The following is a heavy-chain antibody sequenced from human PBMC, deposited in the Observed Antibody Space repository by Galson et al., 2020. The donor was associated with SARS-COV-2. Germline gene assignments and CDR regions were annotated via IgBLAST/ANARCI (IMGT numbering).Heavy chain of an antibody. CDR3: ARQAGRHYDFFDY. CDR2: VFHSGNT. J-gene: IGHJ4*02. V-gene: IGHV4-38-2*01. D-gene: IGHD3-3*01. Sequence: SETPSLTCAISGYSISTAYKWGWIRQPPGKGLEWIGSVFHSGNTYYNPSHKSRVTISVDTSKNQFSLKLSSVTAADTALYYWARQAGRHYDFFDYWGQGTLVTVSS. CDR1: GYSISTAYK.